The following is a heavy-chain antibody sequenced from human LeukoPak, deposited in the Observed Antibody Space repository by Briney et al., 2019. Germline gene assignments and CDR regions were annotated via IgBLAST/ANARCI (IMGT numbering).Heavy chain of an antibody. CDR3: AKDMIAAADILYFQH. J-gene: IGHJ1*01. CDR2: IRISGGST. D-gene: IGHD6-13*01. CDR1: GFTFSSYG. Sequence: GGSLRLSCAASGFTFSSYGMHWVRQAPGKGLEWVSTIRISGGSTFYADSVQGRFTISRDNSKNTLYLQMNSLRAEDTAVYYCAKDMIAAADILYFQHWGQGTLVTVSS. V-gene: IGHV3-23*01.